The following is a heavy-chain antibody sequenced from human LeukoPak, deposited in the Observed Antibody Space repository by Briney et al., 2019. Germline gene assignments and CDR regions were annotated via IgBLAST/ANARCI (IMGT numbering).Heavy chain of an antibody. Sequence: GGSLRLSCAASGFTFSSYWMHWVRQAPGKGLVWVSRINSDGSSTSYADSVKGRFTISRDDAKNLLYLDMNSLRAEDTAVYYCARGHTAVTRHFDFWGQGTLVTVSS. V-gene: IGHV3-74*01. CDR1: GFTFSSYW. CDR3: ARGHTAVTRHFDF. J-gene: IGHJ4*02. D-gene: IGHD4-17*01. CDR2: INSDGSST.